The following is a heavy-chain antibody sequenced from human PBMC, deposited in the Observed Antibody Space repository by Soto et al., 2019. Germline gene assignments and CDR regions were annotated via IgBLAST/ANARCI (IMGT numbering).Heavy chain of an antibody. D-gene: IGHD3-9*01. CDR2: ISGYSGNT. Sequence: ASVKVSGKASGYSFTTYGISWVRQAPGQGLEWMGWISGYSGNTYYAQKFQGRVTMTTDTSTSTAFMELRSLRSDDTAVYYCARDGYDTFTAYSTWGQGTLVTVSS. V-gene: IGHV1-18*01. CDR1: GYSFTTYG. CDR3: ARDGYDTFTAYST. J-gene: IGHJ5*02.